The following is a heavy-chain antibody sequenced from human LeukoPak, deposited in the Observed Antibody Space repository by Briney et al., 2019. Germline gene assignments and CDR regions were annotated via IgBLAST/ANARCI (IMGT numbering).Heavy chain of an antibody. CDR1: GYTFTSYG. D-gene: IGHD3-22*01. CDR3: ARAQAGYYDSSGYPIDY. CDR2: ISAYNGNT. J-gene: IGHJ4*02. V-gene: IGHV1-18*01. Sequence: GASVKVSCKASGYTFTSYGISWVRQAPGQGLEWMGWISAYNGNTNYAQKLQGRVTMTTDTSTSTAYMELRSLRSDDTAVYYCARAQAGYYDSSGYPIDYWGQGTLVTVSS.